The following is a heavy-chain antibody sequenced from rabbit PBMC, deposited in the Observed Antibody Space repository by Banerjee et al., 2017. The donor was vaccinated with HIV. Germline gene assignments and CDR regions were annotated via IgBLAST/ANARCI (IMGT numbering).Heavy chain of an antibody. CDR3: ASSYDDYGDYGGYFNL. J-gene: IGHJ4*01. CDR2: IYAGSSGIT. V-gene: IGHV1S40*01. CDR1: GFSFSSSYW. D-gene: IGHD2-1*01. Sequence: QSLEESGGDLVKPGASLTLTCTASGFSFSSSYWICWVRQAPGKGLEWIACIYAGSSGITYYASWAKGRFTISKTSSTTVTLQMTSLTAADTATYFCASSYDDYGDYGGYFNLWGQGTLVTVS.